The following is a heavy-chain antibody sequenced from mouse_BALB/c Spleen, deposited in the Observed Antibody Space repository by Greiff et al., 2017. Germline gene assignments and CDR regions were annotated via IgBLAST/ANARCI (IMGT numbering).Heavy chain of an antibody. Sequence: QVQLQQSGPQLVRPGASVKISCKASGYSFTSYWMHWVKQRPGQGLEWIGMIDPSDSETRLNQKFKDKATLTVDKSSSTAYMQLSSPTSEDSAVYYCAREDDYDDYAMDYWGQGTSVTVSS. V-gene: IGHV1S127*01. CDR3: AREDDYDDYAMDY. J-gene: IGHJ4*01. CDR1: GYSFTSYW. D-gene: IGHD2-4*01. CDR2: IDPSDSET.